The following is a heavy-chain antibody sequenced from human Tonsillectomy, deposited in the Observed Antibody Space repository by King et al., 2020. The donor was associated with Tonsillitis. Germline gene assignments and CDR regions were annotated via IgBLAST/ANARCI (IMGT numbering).Heavy chain of an antibody. CDR3: ARYVSGSFDY. CDR2: MDYSGTI. D-gene: IGHD1-26*01. Sequence: QVQLQESGPGVVKPSETLSLTCKVSGGSISSRDHYWAWIRQPPGKRLEWIGYMDYSGTIFYNPSLKSRITISGGTSENRFSLKLSAVTAADTAVYFCARYVSGSFDYWGQGALVTVSS. V-gene: IGHV4-39*01. J-gene: IGHJ4*02. CDR1: GGSISSRDHY.